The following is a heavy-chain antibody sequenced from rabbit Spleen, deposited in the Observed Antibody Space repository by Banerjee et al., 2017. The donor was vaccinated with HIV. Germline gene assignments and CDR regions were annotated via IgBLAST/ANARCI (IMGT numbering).Heavy chain of an antibody. CDR1: RLDFSSTYY. CDR3: ARDTSSSFSSYGMDL. Sequence: EESGGGLVKPVASLTLTCKASRLDFSSTYYLCWVRQAPGKGLEWIACIDIGSSGFTYFASWVNGRFTISKTSSTTVTLQMTSLTAADTATYFCARDTSSSFSSYGMDLWGPGTLVTVS. V-gene: IGHV1S40*01. CDR2: IDIGSSGFT. J-gene: IGHJ6*01. D-gene: IGHD1-1*01.